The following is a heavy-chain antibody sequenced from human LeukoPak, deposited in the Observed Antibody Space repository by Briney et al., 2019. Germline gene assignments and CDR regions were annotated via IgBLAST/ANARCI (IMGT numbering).Heavy chain of an antibody. CDR3: ARDEWLAPFDY. D-gene: IGHD6-19*01. CDR2: ISSSSSTI. J-gene: IGHJ4*02. V-gene: IGHV3-48*01. Sequence: GSLRLSCAASGFTFSSYSMNWVRQAPGKGLEWVSYISSSSSTIYYADSVKGRFTISRDNAKNSLYLQMNSLRAEDTAVYYCARDEWLAPFDYWGQGTLVTVSS. CDR1: GFTFSSYS.